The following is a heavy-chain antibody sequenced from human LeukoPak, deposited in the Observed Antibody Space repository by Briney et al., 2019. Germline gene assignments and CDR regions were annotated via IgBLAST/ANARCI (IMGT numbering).Heavy chain of an antibody. Sequence: GGSLRLSCAASGFTVSSNYMSWVRQAPGKGLEWVSVIYSGGGTYYADSVKGRFTISRDNSKNTLCLQMNSLRAEDTAVYYCAREGDGYNRHFDYWGQGTLVTVSS. D-gene: IGHD5-24*01. CDR1: GFTVSSNY. V-gene: IGHV3-53*01. J-gene: IGHJ4*02. CDR2: IYSGGGT. CDR3: AREGDGYNRHFDY.